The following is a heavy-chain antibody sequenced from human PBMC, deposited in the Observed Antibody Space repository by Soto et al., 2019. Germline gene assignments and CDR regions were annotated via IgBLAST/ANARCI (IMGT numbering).Heavy chain of an antibody. J-gene: IGHJ6*02. D-gene: IGHD3-9*01. CDR1: DGSSRGGDDY. CDR2: IYYSGST. CDR3: ARDHPHLDRGMDI. Sequence: TSETLCVTSSVADGSSRGGDDYWSWISQPPGKGLEWIGYIYYSGSTYYNPSLKSRVTISVDTSKNQFSLKLSSVTAADTAVYYCARDHPHLDRGMDIWGQGTTVTVSS. V-gene: IGHV4-30-4*01.